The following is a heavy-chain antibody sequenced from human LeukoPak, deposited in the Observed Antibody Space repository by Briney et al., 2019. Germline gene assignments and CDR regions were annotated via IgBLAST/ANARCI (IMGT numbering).Heavy chain of an antibody. CDR3: ARGGSGYDSFYYYGMDV. CDR1: GGSISSFY. D-gene: IGHD5-12*01. Sequence: SETLSLTCTVSGGSISSFYWSWIRQPPGKGLEWIGYIYDSGSTNYNPSLKSRVTISVDTSKNQFSLKLSSVTAADTAVYYCARGGSGYDSFYYYGMDVWGQGTTVTVSS. CDR2: IYDSGST. J-gene: IGHJ6*02. V-gene: IGHV4-59*01.